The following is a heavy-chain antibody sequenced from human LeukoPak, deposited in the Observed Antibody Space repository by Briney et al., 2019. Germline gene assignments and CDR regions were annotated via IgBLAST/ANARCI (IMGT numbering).Heavy chain of an antibody. CDR1: GGTFSSYA. CDR3: ARDRRINIAVVWRFAFDI. D-gene: IGHD6-19*01. V-gene: IGHV1-69*06. Sequence: ASVKLSCTASGGTFSSYAISWVRQATGQGLEWMGGIIPIFGTANYAQKFQGRVTITADKSTSTAYMELSSLRSEDTAVYYCARDRRINIAVVWRFAFDIWGQGTMVTVSS. J-gene: IGHJ3*02. CDR2: IIPIFGTA.